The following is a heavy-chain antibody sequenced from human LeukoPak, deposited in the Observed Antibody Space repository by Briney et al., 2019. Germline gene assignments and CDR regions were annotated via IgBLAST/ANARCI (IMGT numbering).Heavy chain of an antibody. V-gene: IGHV3-30*18. Sequence: GGSLRLSCAASGFTFSSYGMHWVRQAPGKGLEWVAVISYDGSNKYYADSVKGRFTISRDNSKNTLYLQMNSLRAEDTAVYYCAKDGVGAFAFDIWGQGTMVTVSS. CDR3: AKDGVGAFAFDI. CDR2: ISYDGSNK. J-gene: IGHJ3*02. CDR1: GFTFSSYG. D-gene: IGHD1-26*01.